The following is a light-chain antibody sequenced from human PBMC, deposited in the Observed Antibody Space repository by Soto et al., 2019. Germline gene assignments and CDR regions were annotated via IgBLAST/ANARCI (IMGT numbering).Light chain of an antibody. CDR3: QHYNNWPRT. CDR1: QSVSSN. J-gene: IGKJ1*01. Sequence: EIVMTQSPATLSVSPGERATLSCRASQSVSSNLAWYPQTPGQAPRLLIYGASTRATGIPASFSGSGSGTEFTLTISSLQSEDFAAYYGQHYNNWPRTFGQGTKVDIK. V-gene: IGKV3-15*01. CDR2: GAS.